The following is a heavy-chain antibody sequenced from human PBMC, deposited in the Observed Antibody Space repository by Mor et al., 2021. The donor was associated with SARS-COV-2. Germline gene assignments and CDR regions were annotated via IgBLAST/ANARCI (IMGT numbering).Heavy chain of an antibody. J-gene: IGHJ4*02. CDR2: ISNNGNYT. Sequence: GLEYVSAISNNGNYTFYAESVKGRFTISRDNSKNTLYLQMSSLRAEDTAVYYCVQSGDWGQGTLVTVSS. D-gene: IGHD1-1*01. V-gene: IGHV3-64D*09. CDR3: VQSGD.